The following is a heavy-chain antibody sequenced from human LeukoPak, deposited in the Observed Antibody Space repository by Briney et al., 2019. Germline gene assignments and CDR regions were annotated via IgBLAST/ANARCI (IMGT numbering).Heavy chain of an antibody. D-gene: IGHD2-15*01. CDR2: ISAYNGNT. V-gene: IGHV1-18*01. CDR3: ARAARYCSGGSCSPTFDY. J-gene: IGHJ4*02. CDR1: GYTFTSYG. Sequence: ASVKVSSKASGYTFTSYGISWVRQAPGQGLEWMGWISAYNGNTSYAQKLQGRVTMTTDTSTSTAYMELRSLRSDDTAVYHCARAARYCSGGSCSPTFDYWGQGTLVTVSS.